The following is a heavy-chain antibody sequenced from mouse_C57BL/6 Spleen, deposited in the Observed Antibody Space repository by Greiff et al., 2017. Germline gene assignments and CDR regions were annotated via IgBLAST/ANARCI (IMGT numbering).Heavy chain of an antibody. J-gene: IGHJ3*01. CDR2: IRLKSDNYAT. CDR1: GFTFSNYW. Sequence: EVMLVESGGGLVQPGGSMQLSCVASGFTFSNYWMNWVRQSPEKGLEWVAQIRLKSDNYATHYAESVKGRFTISRDDSKSSVYLQMNNLRAEDTGIYYCTIYYGSTWFAYWGQGTLVTVAA. V-gene: IGHV6-3*01. CDR3: TIYYGSTWFAY. D-gene: IGHD1-1*01.